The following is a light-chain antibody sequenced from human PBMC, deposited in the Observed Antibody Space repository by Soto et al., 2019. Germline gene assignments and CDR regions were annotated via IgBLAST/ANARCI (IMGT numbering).Light chain of an antibody. CDR3: SSYTSSSTRV. J-gene: IGLJ1*01. Sequence: QSVLTQPASVSGSPGQSITISCTGTSSDVGGYNSVSWYQQHPGKAPKLVIYEVTNRPSGISNRFSGSKSGNTASLTISGLQAEDEADYYCSSYTSSSTRVFGTGT. V-gene: IGLV2-14*01. CDR2: EVT. CDR1: SSDVGGYNS.